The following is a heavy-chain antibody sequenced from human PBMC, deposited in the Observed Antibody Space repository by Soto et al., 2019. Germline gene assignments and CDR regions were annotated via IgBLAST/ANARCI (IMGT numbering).Heavy chain of an antibody. CDR1: GYTFTSYA. J-gene: IGHJ5*02. CDR3: ARDAILLRYFDWLLSSNWFDP. Sequence: ASVKVSCKASGYTFTSYAIHWVRQAPGQRLEWMGWINAGNGNTKYSQKFQGRVTITRDTSASTAYMELSSLRSEDTAVYYCARDAILLRYFDWLLSSNWFDPWGQGTLVTVSS. D-gene: IGHD3-9*01. V-gene: IGHV1-3*01. CDR2: INAGNGNT.